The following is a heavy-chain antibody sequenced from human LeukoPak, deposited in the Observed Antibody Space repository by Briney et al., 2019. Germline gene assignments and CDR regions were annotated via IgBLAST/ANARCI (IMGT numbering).Heavy chain of an antibody. Sequence: GGSLRLSCAASGFTFDDYAMHWVRLAPGKGLEWVSGISWNSGNIGYADSVKGRFTISRDNAKNSLYLQMNSLRAEDMALYYCAKSQWGCYGVQGFDYWGQGTLVTVSS. V-gene: IGHV3-9*03. J-gene: IGHJ4*02. CDR3: AKSQWGCYGVQGFDY. CDR2: ISWNSGNI. CDR1: GFTFDDYA. D-gene: IGHD4/OR15-4a*01.